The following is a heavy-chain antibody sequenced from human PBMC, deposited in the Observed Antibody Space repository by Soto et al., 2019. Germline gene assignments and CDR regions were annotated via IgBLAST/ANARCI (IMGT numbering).Heavy chain of an antibody. D-gene: IGHD3-10*01. CDR3: AIAMAHDAFDI. CDR1: GGSFSFYY. CDR2: INHSGST. V-gene: IGHV4-34*01. J-gene: IGHJ3*02. Sequence: PSETLSLSCAVYGGSFSFYYWIGIRQPPGKGLEWIGEINHSGSTNYNPSLKSRVTISVDTSKNQFSLKLSSVTAADTAVYYCAIAMAHDAFDIWGQGTMVTVSS.